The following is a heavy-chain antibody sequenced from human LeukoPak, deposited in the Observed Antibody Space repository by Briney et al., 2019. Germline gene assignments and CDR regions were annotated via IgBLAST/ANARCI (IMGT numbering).Heavy chain of an antibody. CDR1: GFTFSSYA. D-gene: IGHD3-22*01. V-gene: IGHV3-30-3*01. CDR3: ARDAYYYDSSGHNWFDP. J-gene: IGHJ5*02. CDR2: ISYDGSNK. Sequence: PGGSLRLSCAASGFTFSSYAMHRVRQAPGKGLEWAAVISYDGSNKYYADSVKGRFTISRDNSKNTLYLQMNSLRAEDTAVYYCARDAYYYDSSGHNWFDPWGQGTLVTVSS.